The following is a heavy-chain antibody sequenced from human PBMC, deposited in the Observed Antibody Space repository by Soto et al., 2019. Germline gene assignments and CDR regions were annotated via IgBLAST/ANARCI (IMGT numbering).Heavy chain of an antibody. D-gene: IGHD5-18*01. CDR1: GGTFSSYA. CDR3: ARGSSYSYGRSYWYFDL. CDR2: IIPIFGTA. V-gene: IGHV1-69*12. Sequence: QVQLVQSGAEVKKPGSSVKVSCKASGGTFSSYAISWVRQAPGQGLEWMGGIIPIFGTANYAQKFQGRVTITADESTSTAYMELSSLRSEATAVYYCARGSSYSYGRSYWYFDLWGRGTLGTVSS. J-gene: IGHJ2*01.